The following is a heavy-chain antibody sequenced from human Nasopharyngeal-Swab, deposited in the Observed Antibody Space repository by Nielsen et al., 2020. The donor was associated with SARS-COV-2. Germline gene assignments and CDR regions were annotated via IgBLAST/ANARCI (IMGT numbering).Heavy chain of an antibody. D-gene: IGHD4-17*01. CDR3: AKDVHGDYGGIDY. CDR1: GFTFSSSG. Sequence: GGPLRLSCAASGFTFSSSGMDWVRRAPGKGLEWVAVISYDGSNEYYGDSVKGRFTISRDNSKNTLYLQMNSLRVDDTAVYYCAKDVHGDYGGIDYWGQGILVTVSS. J-gene: IGHJ4*02. V-gene: IGHV3-30*18. CDR2: ISYDGSNE.